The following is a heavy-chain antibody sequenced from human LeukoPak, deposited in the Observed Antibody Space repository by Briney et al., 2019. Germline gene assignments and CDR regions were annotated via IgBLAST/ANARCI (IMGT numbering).Heavy chain of an antibody. V-gene: IGHV4-61*02. CDR1: GGSISSGSYY. D-gene: IGHD3-10*01. Sequence: PSETLSLTCTDSGGSISSGSYYCGWIRQPAGKGLGWIGRIDTSGSTNYNPSLKSRVTISVDTSKNQFSLKLSSVTAADTAVYYCAREMVMVRGVEPFDYWGQGTLVTVSS. CDR3: AREMVMVRGVEPFDY. CDR2: IDTSGST. J-gene: IGHJ4*02.